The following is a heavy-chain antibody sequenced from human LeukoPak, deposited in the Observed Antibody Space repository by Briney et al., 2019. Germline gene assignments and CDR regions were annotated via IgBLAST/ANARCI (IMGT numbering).Heavy chain of an antibody. CDR1: GFTFSSYG. Sequence: PGGSLRLSCAASGFTFSSYGMHWVRQAPGKGLEWVAVIWYDGSNKYYADSVKGRFTISRDNSKNTLYLQMNSLRAEDTAVYYCAKESGMVPYFDYWGQGTLVTVSS. D-gene: IGHD3-10*01. CDR2: IWYDGSNK. V-gene: IGHV3-33*06. CDR3: AKESGMVPYFDY. J-gene: IGHJ4*02.